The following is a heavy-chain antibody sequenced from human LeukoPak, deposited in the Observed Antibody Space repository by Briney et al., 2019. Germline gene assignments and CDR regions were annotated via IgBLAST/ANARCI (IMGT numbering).Heavy chain of an antibody. D-gene: IGHD5-24*01. V-gene: IGHV3-33*01. CDR1: GFTFSTSG. J-gene: IGHJ4*02. CDR3: TRVGYIDEGIDY. CDR2: IWYDGSNK. Sequence: GGSLRLSCAASGFTFSTSGMHWVRQAPGKGLEWVAVIWYDGSNKHYAESVKGRFSISGDNSKSTLYLQMNSLRAEDTAIYYCTRVGYIDEGIDYWGQGTLVTVSS.